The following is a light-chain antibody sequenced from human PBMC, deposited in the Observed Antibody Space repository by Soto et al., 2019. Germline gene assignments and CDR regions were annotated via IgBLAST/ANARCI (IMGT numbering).Light chain of an antibody. CDR2: GAS. Sequence: EIVMTQSPATLSVSPGERATLSCRASQSVSSNLAWYQQKPGQAPRLLIYGASTRATGVPVRFSGSGSGTEFTLTISSLQSEDFAVYYCQHYNNWPPWTF. J-gene: IGKJ1*01. CDR3: QHYNNWPPWT. CDR1: QSVSSN. V-gene: IGKV3-15*01.